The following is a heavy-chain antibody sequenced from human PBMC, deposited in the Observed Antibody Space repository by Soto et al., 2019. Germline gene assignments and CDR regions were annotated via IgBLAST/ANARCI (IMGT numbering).Heavy chain of an antibody. D-gene: IGHD3-10*01. Sequence: GGSLSLSCAASGFTVSDNFMNWVRQAPGKGLEWVGRIKSKTDGGTTDYAAPVKGRFTISRDDSKNTLYLQMNSLKTEDTAVYYCTTDHVMVSLGYWGQGTLVTVSS. CDR3: TTDHVMVSLGY. CDR2: IKSKTDGGTT. V-gene: IGHV3-15*01. J-gene: IGHJ4*02. CDR1: GFTVSDNF.